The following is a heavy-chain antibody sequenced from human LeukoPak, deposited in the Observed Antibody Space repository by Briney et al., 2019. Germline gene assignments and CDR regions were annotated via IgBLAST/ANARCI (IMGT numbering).Heavy chain of an antibody. CDR1: GFTFSSYG. CDR3: AREHTMVRGVIIKTPDY. D-gene: IGHD3-10*01. Sequence: PGRSLRLSCAASGFTFSSYGMHWVRQAPGKGLEWVANIKQDGSEKYYVDSVKGRFTISRDNAKNSLYLQMNSLRAEDTAVYYCAREHTMVRGVIIKTPDYWGQGTLVTVSS. J-gene: IGHJ4*02. V-gene: IGHV3-7*01. CDR2: IKQDGSEK.